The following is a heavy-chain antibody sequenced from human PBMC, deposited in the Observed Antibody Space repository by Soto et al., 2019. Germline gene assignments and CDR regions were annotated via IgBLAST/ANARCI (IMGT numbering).Heavy chain of an antibody. CDR1: GFAFSSYG. D-gene: IGHD2-2*01. CDR3: TKRYCNTTSCAFFDD. CDR2: FSDSGGPK. V-gene: IGHV3-23*01. J-gene: IGHJ4*02. Sequence: EVQLLESGGGLVQPGGSLRLSCAASGFAFSSYGMSWVRQAPGRGLEWVAGFSDSGGPKYYVDSVKGRFTISRDESKSTLYVQMYSRGAEDTAVYYCTKRYCNTTSCAFFDDWGQGTLVTVSS.